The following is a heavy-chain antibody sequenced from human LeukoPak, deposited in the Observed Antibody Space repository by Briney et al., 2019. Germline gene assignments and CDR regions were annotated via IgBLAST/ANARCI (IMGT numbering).Heavy chain of an antibody. D-gene: IGHD2-2*01. Sequence: ASVNVSCKASGYTITTYYIHWVRQAPGQGLEWMGIINPSAGSTSYAQKFQGRITMTRDTSTTTAYMELSSLRSEDTAVYYCARGGKPAAAPQAHFDYWGQGTLVTVSS. CDR1: GYTITTYY. J-gene: IGHJ4*02. V-gene: IGHV1-46*01. CDR3: ARGGKPAAAPQAHFDY. CDR2: INPSAGST.